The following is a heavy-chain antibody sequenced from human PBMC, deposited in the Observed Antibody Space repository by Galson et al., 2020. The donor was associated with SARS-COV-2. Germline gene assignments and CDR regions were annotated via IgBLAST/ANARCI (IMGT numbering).Heavy chain of an antibody. CDR3: ARGGLCVLTPGATWFDP. J-gene: IGHJ5*02. Sequence: SETMSLTCSVSGDSISSNPHYWGWIRQPPGEGLEWIGSTYHSGTTYYRTTYYNPSLRSRVTISVDTSRNQFSLKLTSVTAADTAVYYCARGGLCVLTPGATWFDPWGQGTLVTFSS. D-gene: IGHD2-8*01. CDR1: GDSISSNPHY. V-gene: IGHV4-39*01. CDR2: TYHSGTTYYRTT.